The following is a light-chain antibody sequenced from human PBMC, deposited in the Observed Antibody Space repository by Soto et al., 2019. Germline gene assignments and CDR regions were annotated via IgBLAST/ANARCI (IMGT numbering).Light chain of an antibody. CDR3: QQYGSSLIT. CDR1: QSVSSSY. Sequence: EIVLTQSPGTLSLSPGERATLSCRASQSVSSSYLAWYQQKPGQAPRLLIYGASSRATGIPDRFSGSGSGTDFTLTISRLEPKDFAVYYCQQYGSSLITLGQGTRLEIK. V-gene: IGKV3-20*01. CDR2: GAS. J-gene: IGKJ5*01.